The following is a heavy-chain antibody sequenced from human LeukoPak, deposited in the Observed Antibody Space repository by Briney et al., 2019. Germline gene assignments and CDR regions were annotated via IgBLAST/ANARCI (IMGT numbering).Heavy chain of an antibody. J-gene: IGHJ3*02. CDR1: GGSISSYY. D-gene: IGHD1-26*01. CDR2: IYTSGST. Sequence: SETLSLICTVSGGSISSYYWSWIRQPAGKGLEWIGRIYTSGSTYYNPSLKSRVTISLDTSKNQFSLKLSSVTAADTAVYYCARHDPIVGTPDAFDIWGQGTMVTVSS. CDR3: ARHDPIVGTPDAFDI. V-gene: IGHV4-4*07.